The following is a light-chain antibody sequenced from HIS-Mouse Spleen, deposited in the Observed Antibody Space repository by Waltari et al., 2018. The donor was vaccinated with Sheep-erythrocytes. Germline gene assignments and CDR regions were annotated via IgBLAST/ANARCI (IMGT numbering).Light chain of an antibody. V-gene: IGLV9-49*01. CDR1: SGYSNYK. CDR3: GADHGSGSNFVYV. CDR2: VGTGGIVG. J-gene: IGLJ1*01. Sequence: QPVLTQPPSASASLGASVTLTCTLSSGYSNYKVDWYQQRPGKGPRFVMRVGTGGIVGSKGVGIPDGFSVLGSGLNRYLTIKNIQEEDESDYHCGADHGSGSNFVYVFGTGTKVTVL.